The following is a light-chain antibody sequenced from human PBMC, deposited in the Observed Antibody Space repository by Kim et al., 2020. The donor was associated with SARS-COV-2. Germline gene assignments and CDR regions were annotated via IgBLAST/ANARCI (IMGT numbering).Light chain of an antibody. V-gene: IGLV3-9*01. J-gene: IGLJ2*01. CDR1: NIGSKN. CDR2: NDN. CDR3: QLWDSTVV. Sequence: SYELTQPLSVSVALGQTATITCGGNNIGSKNVHWLQQRPGQAPVLVIYNDNNRPSGLPERFSGPNSGNTATLTIRSAEAGDEANYYCQLWDSTVVFGGGT.